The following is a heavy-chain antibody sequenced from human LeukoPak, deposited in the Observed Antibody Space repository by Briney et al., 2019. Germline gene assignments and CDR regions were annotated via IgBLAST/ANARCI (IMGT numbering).Heavy chain of an antibody. CDR2: YDGNT. Sequence: YDGNTNYAQKLQGRVTMTTDTSTSTAYMELRSLRSGDTAVYYCAAQYYDFWSGSPLHFDYWGQGTLVAVSS. J-gene: IGHJ4*02. V-gene: IGHV1-18*01. CDR3: AAQYYDFWSGSPLHFDY. D-gene: IGHD3-3*01.